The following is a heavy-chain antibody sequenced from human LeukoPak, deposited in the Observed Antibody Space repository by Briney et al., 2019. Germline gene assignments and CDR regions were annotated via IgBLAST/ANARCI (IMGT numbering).Heavy chain of an antibody. CDR2: MNPNSGNT. CDR3: ARPGYCSGGSCYSGGAGAFDI. Sequence: ASVKVSCKASGYTFTSYDINWVRQATGQGLEWMGWMNPNSGNTGYAQKFQGRVTITRNTSISTAYMELSSLRSEDTAVYYCARPGYCSGGSCYSGGAGAFDIWGQGTMVTVSS. CDR1: GYTFTSYD. V-gene: IGHV1-8*03. J-gene: IGHJ3*02. D-gene: IGHD2-15*01.